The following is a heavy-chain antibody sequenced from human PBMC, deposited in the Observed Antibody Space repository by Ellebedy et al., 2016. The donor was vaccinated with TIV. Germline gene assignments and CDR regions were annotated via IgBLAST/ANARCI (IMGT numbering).Heavy chain of an antibody. CDR3: ARGGSSYDY. V-gene: IGHV4-61*01. CDR1: GGSVSSGSYY. Sequence: SETLSLTCSVSGGSVSSGSYYWSWIRQPPGKGLEWIGYIYYSGGTNYNPSLKSRVTMSVDTSKKQFSLKLSSVTAADTAVYYCARGGSSYDYWGQGTLVTVSS. J-gene: IGHJ4*02. D-gene: IGHD2-2*01. CDR2: IYYSGGT.